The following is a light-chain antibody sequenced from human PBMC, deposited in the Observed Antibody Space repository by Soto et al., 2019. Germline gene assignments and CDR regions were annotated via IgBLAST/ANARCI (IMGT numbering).Light chain of an antibody. J-gene: IGKJ3*01. Sequence: EIVLTQSPGTLSLSPGERATLSCRASQSVSSSYLAWYQQKPGQAPRLLIYVASSSATGIPDRFSGSGSGTDFTLTISSLEPENFAVYYCQQYGSSPLVTFGPGTKVDIK. CDR1: QSVSSSY. V-gene: IGKV3-20*01. CDR3: QQYGSSPLVT. CDR2: VAS.